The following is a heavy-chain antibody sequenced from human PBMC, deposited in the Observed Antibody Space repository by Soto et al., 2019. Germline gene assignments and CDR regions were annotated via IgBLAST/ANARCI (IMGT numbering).Heavy chain of an antibody. CDR2: ISGSGGST. J-gene: IGHJ4*01. CDR1: GFTFSSKS. CDR3: ARDESSSMYYFAS. Sequence: EVQLLESGGGLVQAGGFLRLSCAASGFTFSSKSMSWVRQPPGKGLEWVSGISGSGGSTYYADSVKGRFTISRDNSKNTVFLQLNSLTVEDTAVYFCARDESSSMYYFASWGHGTLVTVSS. D-gene: IGHD6-13*01. V-gene: IGHV3-23*01.